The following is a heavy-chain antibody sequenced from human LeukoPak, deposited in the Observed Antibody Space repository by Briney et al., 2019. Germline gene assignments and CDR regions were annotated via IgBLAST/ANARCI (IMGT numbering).Heavy chain of an antibody. J-gene: IGHJ4*02. CDR2: FSFSSGNT. CDR1: GFTLSSYA. CDR3: AGDKTTGGWYEFDY. V-gene: IGHV3-23*01. D-gene: IGHD6-19*01. Sequence: GGSLRLSCAASGFTLSSYAMSWVRQAPGKGLEWVSTFSFSSGNTYYADSVKGRFTISRDNSKSTVYLQMNSLRAEDTAVYYCAGDKTTGGWYEFDYWGQGTLVTVSS.